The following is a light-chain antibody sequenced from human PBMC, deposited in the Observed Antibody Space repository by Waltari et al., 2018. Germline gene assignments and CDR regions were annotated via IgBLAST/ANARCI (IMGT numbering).Light chain of an antibody. CDR2: EVV. CDR3: TSYTDSDNLV. J-gene: IGLJ3*02. V-gene: IGLV2-8*01. CDR1: RSDIGAHNY. Sequence: QSALTQPPSASGSLGQSVTLSCTGTRSDIGAHNYVSWYQHRPGNAPKLVIFEVVKRPSGVPDRFSGSKSGSTASLTVSGLQADDEADYYCTSYTDSDNLVFGGGTNLAVL.